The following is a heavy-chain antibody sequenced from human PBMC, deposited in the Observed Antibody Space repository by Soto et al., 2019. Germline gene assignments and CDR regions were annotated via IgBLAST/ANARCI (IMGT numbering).Heavy chain of an antibody. CDR1: GCSFTNYL. CDR2: IDPSDSYT. CDR3: ARHYDILTGFVY. J-gene: IGHJ4*02. V-gene: IGHV5-10-1*01. D-gene: IGHD3-9*01. Sequence: GESLKISCKCSGCSFTNYLSSLVRQMPGKGLEWMGRIDPSDSYTNYSPSFQGHVTILADKSISTAYLQWSSLRASDTAMYYCARHYDILTGFVYWGQGTQVTVSS.